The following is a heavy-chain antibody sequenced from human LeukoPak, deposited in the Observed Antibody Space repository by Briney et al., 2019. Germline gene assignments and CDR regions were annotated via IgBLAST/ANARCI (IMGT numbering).Heavy chain of an antibody. Sequence: SETLSLTCAVYGGSFSGYYWSWIRQPPGKGLEWIGEINHSGSTNYNPSLKSRVTISVDTSKNQFSLKLSSVTAADTAVYYCARRYSSGWYGYWGQGTLATVSS. J-gene: IGHJ4*02. V-gene: IGHV4-34*01. CDR3: ARRYSSGWYGY. CDR2: INHSGST. D-gene: IGHD6-19*01. CDR1: GGSFSGYY.